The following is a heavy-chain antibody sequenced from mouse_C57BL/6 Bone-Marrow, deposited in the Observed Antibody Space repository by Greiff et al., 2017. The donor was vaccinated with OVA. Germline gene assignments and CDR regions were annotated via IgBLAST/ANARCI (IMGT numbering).Heavy chain of an antibody. D-gene: IGHD1-1*01. CDR3: ARNYYYGSSWYFDV. V-gene: IGHV2-2*01. J-gene: IGHJ1*03. CDR1: GFSLTSYG. CDR2: IWSGGST. Sequence: VQLQQSGPGLVQPSQSLSITCTVSGFSLTSYGVHWVRQSPGKGLEWLGVIWSGGSTDYNAAFISSLSISKDNSKSQVFFKMNSLQADDTAIYYCARNYYYGSSWYFDVWGTGTTVTVSS.